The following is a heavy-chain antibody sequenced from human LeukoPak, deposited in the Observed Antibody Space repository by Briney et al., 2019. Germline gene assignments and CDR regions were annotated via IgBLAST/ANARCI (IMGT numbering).Heavy chain of an antibody. J-gene: IGHJ4*02. CDR1: GGSISSSTW. CDR3: ARYGVSDYYDSSGYHRRNFDY. V-gene: IGHV4-4*02. CDR2: IYHSGST. D-gene: IGHD3-22*01. Sequence: PSETLSLTCAVSGGSISSSTWWTWVRQPPGKGLEWIGSIYHSGSTYYNPSLKSRVTISVDTSKNQFSLKLSSVTAADTAVYYCARYGVSDYYDSSGYHRRNFDYWGQGTLVTVSS.